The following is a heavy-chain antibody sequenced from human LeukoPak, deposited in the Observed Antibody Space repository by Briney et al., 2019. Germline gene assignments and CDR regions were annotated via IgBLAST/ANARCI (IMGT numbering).Heavy chain of an antibody. CDR3: ARGRIAARPYYYYYMDV. CDR1: GGSFSTYY. Sequence: SETLSLTCTVSGGSFSTYYWSWIRQPAGKGLEWIGHIYTSGTTNYNPSLKSRVTMSLDTSKNQFSLKLSSVTAADTAVYYCARGRIAARPYYYYYMDVWGKGTTVTVSS. CDR2: IYTSGTT. V-gene: IGHV4-4*07. J-gene: IGHJ6*03. D-gene: IGHD6-6*01.